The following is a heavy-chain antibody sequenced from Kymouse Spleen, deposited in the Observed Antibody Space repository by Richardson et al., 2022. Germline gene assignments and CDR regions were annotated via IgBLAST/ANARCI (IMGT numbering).Heavy chain of an antibody. CDR3: AREGDYYGSGSYWWFDP. Sequence: EVQLVESGGGLVQPGGSLRLSCAASGFTFSSYWMHWVRQAPGKGLVWVSRINSDGSSTSYADSVKGRFTISRDNAKNTLYLQMNSLRAEDTAVYYCAREGDYYGSGSYWWFDPWGQGTLVTVSS. CDR2: INSDGSST. D-gene: IGHD3-10*01. J-gene: IGHJ5*02. CDR1: GFTFSSYW. V-gene: IGHV3-74*01.